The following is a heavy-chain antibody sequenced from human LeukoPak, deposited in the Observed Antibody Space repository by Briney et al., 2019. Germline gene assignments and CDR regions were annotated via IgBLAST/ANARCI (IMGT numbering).Heavy chain of an antibody. V-gene: IGHV3-53*01. Sequence: GGSLRLSCAASGFTVSSNYMSWVRQAPGKGLEWVSAIYSGGSTYYADSVKGRFTISRDNSKNTLYLQMNSLRAEDTAVYYCARGVGGGSSWYDYWGQGTLVTASS. D-gene: IGHD6-13*01. CDR1: GFTVSSNY. CDR2: IYSGGST. CDR3: ARGVGGGSSWYDY. J-gene: IGHJ4*02.